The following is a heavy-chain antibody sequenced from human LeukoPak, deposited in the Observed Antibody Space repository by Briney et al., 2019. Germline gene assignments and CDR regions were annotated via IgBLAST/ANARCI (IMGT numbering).Heavy chain of an antibody. D-gene: IGHD5-24*01. CDR2: INHSGST. Sequence: SETLSLTCAVYGGSFSGYYWSWIRRPPGKGLEWIGEINHSGSTNYNPSLKSRVTISVDTSKNQFSLKLSSVTAADTAVYYCARAGDGYNYLGYWGQGTLVTVSS. J-gene: IGHJ4*02. CDR3: ARAGDGYNYLGY. CDR1: GGSFSGYY. V-gene: IGHV4-34*01.